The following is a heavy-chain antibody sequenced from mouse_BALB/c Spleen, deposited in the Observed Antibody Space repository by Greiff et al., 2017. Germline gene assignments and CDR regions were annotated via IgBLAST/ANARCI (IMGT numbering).Heavy chain of an antibody. Sequence: QVQLQQSGAELVKPGASVKLSCTASGFNIKDTYMQWVKQRPGQGLEWIGAIYPGDGDTRYTQKFKGKATLTADKSSSTAYMQLSSLASEDSAVYYCARGGYGSSYAMDYWGQGTSVTVSS. V-gene: IGHV1-87*01. CDR2: IYPGDGDT. CDR1: GFNIKDTY. D-gene: IGHD1-1*01. J-gene: IGHJ4*01. CDR3: ARGGYGSSYAMDY.